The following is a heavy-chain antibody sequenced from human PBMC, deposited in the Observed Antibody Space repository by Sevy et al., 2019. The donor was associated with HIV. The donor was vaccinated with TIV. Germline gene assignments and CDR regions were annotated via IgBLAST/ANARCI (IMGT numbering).Heavy chain of an antibody. CDR1: GFTFSSYA. Sequence: GGSLRLSCAASGFTFSSYAMNWVRQAPGKGLEWVAVISYDGSNKYYADSVKGRFTISRDNSKNTLYLQMNSLRAEDTAVYYCARGPLSGYYTLDYWGQGTLVTVSS. CDR3: ARGPLSGYYTLDY. J-gene: IGHJ4*02. V-gene: IGHV3-30-3*01. CDR2: ISYDGSNK. D-gene: IGHD3-3*01.